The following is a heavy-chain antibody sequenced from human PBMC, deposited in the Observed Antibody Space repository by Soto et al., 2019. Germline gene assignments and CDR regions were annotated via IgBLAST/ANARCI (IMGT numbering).Heavy chain of an antibody. CDR2: MNSDGGII. CDR3: ATAEVDY. CDR1: GYTFGNHW. Sequence: GGSLRLSCAVAGYTFGNHWMHWVRQAPGKGLEWVSRMNSDGGIINYVDSVKGRFIVSRDSARNTLYLQMNSLRVEDTAVYYCATAEVDYWGPGTLVTVSS. J-gene: IGHJ4*02. V-gene: IGHV3-74*01.